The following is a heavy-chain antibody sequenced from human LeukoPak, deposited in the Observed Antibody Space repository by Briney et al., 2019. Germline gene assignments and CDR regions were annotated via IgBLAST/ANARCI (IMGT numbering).Heavy chain of an antibody. CDR1: GFTFSSYG. Sequence: GSLRLSCAASGFTFSSYGMHWVRQAPGKGLEWVAFIRYDGSNKYYADSVKGRFTISRDNSKNTLCLQMNSLRAEDTAVYYCAKAFRDAFDIWGQGTMVTVSS. J-gene: IGHJ3*02. CDR3: AKAFRDAFDI. V-gene: IGHV3-30*02. D-gene: IGHD2/OR15-2a*01. CDR2: IRYDGSNK.